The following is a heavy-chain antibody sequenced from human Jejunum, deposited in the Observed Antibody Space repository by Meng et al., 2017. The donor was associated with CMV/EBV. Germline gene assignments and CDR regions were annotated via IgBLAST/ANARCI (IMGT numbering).Heavy chain of an antibody. J-gene: IGHJ4*02. CDR1: GSTFTGYY. CDR2: INPNTGGT. Sequence: SGSTFTGYYLQLVRQAPGQGLELMGWINPNTGGTHYLQKFEGRVTMTRDTTLSTGYMEMTSLRPDDTAVYYCVKVIATTRPGSPLDSWGQGTLVTVSS. CDR3: VKVIATTRPGSPLDS. V-gene: IGHV1-2*02. D-gene: IGHD2-21*01.